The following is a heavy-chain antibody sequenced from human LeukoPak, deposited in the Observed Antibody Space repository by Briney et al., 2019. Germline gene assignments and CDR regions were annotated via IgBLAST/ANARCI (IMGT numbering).Heavy chain of an antibody. D-gene: IGHD6-19*01. Sequence: GGSLRLSCAASGFTFDDYAMHWVRQAPGKGLEWISLISGSGGSTYYADSVKGRFTISRDNSKNTLYLQMNSLRAEDTAVYYCANGKGVAVAVGTWGQGTLVTVSS. V-gene: IGHV3-23*01. CDR1: GFTFDDYA. CDR3: ANGKGVAVAVGT. CDR2: ISGSGGST. J-gene: IGHJ5*02.